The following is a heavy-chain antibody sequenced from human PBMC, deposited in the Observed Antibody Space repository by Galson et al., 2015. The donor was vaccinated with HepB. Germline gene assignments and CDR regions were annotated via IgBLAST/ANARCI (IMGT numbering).Heavy chain of an antibody. V-gene: IGHV4-39*01. CDR2: IYYSGST. D-gene: IGHD3-10*01. Sequence: SETLSLTCTVSGGSISSSSYYWGWIRQPPGKGLEWIGSIYYSGSTYYNPSLKSRVTISVDTSKNQFSLKLSSVTAADTAVYYCARPPTMVRGVKGWYFDLWGRGTLVTVSS. J-gene: IGHJ2*01. CDR3: ARPPTMVRGVKGWYFDL. CDR1: GGSISSSSYY.